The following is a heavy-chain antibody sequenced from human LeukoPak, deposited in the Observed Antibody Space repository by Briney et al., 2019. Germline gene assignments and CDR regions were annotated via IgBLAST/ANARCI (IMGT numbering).Heavy chain of an antibody. CDR3: ARDSSYGLEYDY. CDR2: IYTSGST. J-gene: IGHJ4*02. D-gene: IGHD5-18*01. Sequence: ASQTLSLTCTVSGGSISSGSYYWSWIRQPAGKGLEWIGRIYTSGSTNYNPSLKSRVTISVDTSKNQFSLKLSSVTAADTAVYYCARDSSYGLEYDYWGQGTQVTVSS. CDR1: GGSISSGSYY. V-gene: IGHV4-61*02.